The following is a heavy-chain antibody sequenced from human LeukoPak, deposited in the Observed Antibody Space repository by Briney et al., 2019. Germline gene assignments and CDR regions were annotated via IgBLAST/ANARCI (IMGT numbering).Heavy chain of an antibody. D-gene: IGHD3-9*01. Sequence: ASVKVSCKASGYTFTSYGISWVRQAPGQGLEWMGWIGAYNGNTNYEQKFQGRVTMTTDTSTRTAYMELRSLRSDDTAVYYCARGGRYFDWLSDYYGMDVWGKGTTVTVSS. CDR3: ARGGRYFDWLSDYYGMDV. J-gene: IGHJ6*04. V-gene: IGHV1-18*04. CDR1: GYTFTSYG. CDR2: IGAYNGNT.